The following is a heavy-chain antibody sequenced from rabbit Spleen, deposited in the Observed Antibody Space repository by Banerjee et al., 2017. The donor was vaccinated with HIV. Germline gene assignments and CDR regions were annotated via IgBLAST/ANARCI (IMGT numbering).Heavy chain of an antibody. CDR1: GFSFSSSDY. CDR3: ARDLVVAIGWNFNL. V-gene: IGHV1S45*01. D-gene: IGHD3-3*01. CDR2: IAGTSSGFT. J-gene: IGHJ4*01. Sequence: QEQLEESGGDLVKPEGSLTLTCTASGFSFSSSDYMCWVRQAPGKGLEWIACIAGTSSGFTYSATWAKGRFTCSKTSSTTVTLQVTRLTAADTATYFCARDLVVAIGWNFNLWGQGTLVTVS.